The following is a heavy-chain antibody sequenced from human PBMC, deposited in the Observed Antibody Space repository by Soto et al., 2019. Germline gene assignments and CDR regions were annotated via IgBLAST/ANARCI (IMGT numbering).Heavy chain of an antibody. D-gene: IGHD2-21*01. CDR3: ARPKYGETYFDS. Sequence: QVQMVQSGAEVKRPGASVKVSCKASGYTFTDHYIHWLRQAPGQSLEWMGWINPYSGGTHFAQKFQDRVTMARDTSVSTAYMELSSLKSDDTAVYYCARPKYGETYFDSWGQGTVVTVSS. CDR1: GYTFTDHY. CDR2: INPYSGGT. J-gene: IGHJ4*02. V-gene: IGHV1-2*02.